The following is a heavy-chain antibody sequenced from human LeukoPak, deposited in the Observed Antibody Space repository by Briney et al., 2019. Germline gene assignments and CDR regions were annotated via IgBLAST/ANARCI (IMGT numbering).Heavy chain of an antibody. Sequence: SETLSLTCTVSGGSISSSSYYWGWIRQPPGKGLEWIGYIYHSGSTYYNPSLKSRVTISVDRSKNQFSLKLSSVTAADTAVYYCARAARPIYFDYWGQGTLVTVSS. CDR2: IYHSGST. CDR3: ARAARPIYFDY. CDR1: GGSISSSSYY. V-gene: IGHV4-39*07. J-gene: IGHJ4*02.